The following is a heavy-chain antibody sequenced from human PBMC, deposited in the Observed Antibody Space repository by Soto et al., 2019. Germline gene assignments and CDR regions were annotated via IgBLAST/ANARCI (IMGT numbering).Heavy chain of an antibody. J-gene: IGHJ3*02. D-gene: IGHD3-22*01. V-gene: IGHV1-69*13. CDR1: GGTLSSYG. CDR3: AFSSSAYYDSSGPHAFDI. CDR2: IIPIFGTA. Sequence: GASVKVSCKASGGTLSSYGISLVGQAPGQGREWMGGIIPIFGTANYAQKFQGRVTITADESTSTAYMELSSLRSEDTAVYYCAFSSSAYYDSSGPHAFDIWGQGTMVTVSS.